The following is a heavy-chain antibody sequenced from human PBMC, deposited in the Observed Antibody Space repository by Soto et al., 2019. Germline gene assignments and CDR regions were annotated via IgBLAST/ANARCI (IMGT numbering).Heavy chain of an antibody. V-gene: IGHV3-11*06. J-gene: IGHJ4*02. D-gene: IGHD1-1*01. CDR1: GFTFSDHY. CDR3: VRSGDNYNLLDY. CDR2: SSNSGSFT. Sequence: GGSLRLSCAASGFTFSDHYMSWIRQAPGKGLEWIGYSSNSGSFTRYADSVKGRFSISRDNAKNSLYLQINSLRGDDTATYFCVRSGDNYNLLDYWGQGTPVTVS.